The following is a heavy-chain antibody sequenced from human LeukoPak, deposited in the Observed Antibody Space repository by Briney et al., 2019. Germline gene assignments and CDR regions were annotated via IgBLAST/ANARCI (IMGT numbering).Heavy chain of an antibody. CDR3: TTGGDCSGGRCYSAGY. Sequence: PGGSLRLSCAASGFTFSKAWMSWVRQAPGKGPEWVGRIKSKSDGGTTDYAAPVKGRFTISRDDSKNTLYLQMSSPKTEDTAVYYCTTGGDCSGGRCYSAGYWGQGTLVTVSS. V-gene: IGHV3-15*01. CDR1: GFTFSKAW. J-gene: IGHJ4*02. CDR2: IKSKSDGGTT. D-gene: IGHD2-15*01.